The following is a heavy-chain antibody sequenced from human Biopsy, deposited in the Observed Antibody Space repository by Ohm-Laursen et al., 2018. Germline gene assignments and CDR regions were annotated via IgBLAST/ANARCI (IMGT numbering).Heavy chain of an antibody. J-gene: IGHJ4*02. CDR2: ISGRTSGT. CDR3: AKCMTYSGDGIDY. D-gene: IGHD5-12*01. CDR1: GFTFSSNA. Sequence: SLRLSCSASGFTFSSNAMSWVRQAPGKGLEWVSGISGRTSGTYYADSVKGRFIISRDNSKNTLYLQMSSLRAEDTALYYCAKCMTYSGDGIDYWGQGTLVTVSS. V-gene: IGHV3-23*01.